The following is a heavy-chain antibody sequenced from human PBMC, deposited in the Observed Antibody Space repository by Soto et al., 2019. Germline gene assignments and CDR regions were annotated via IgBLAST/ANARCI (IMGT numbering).Heavy chain of an antibody. CDR1: GYSFTSYW. CDR3: ATSRQDILTGYYTAILDY. V-gene: IGHV5-51*01. J-gene: IGHJ4*02. Sequence: PGESLKISCKGSGYSFTSYWIGWVRQMPGKGLEWMGIIYPGDSDTRYSPSFQGRVTISADKSISTAYLQWSSLKASDTAMYYCATSRQDILTGYYTAILDYWGQGTLVTVSS. CDR2: IYPGDSDT. D-gene: IGHD3-9*01.